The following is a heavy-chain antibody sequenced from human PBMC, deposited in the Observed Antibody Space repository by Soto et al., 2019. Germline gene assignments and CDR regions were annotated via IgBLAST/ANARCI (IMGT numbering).Heavy chain of an antibody. CDR2: ISYDGSNT. D-gene: IGHD1-26*01. V-gene: IGHV3-30*18. CDR1: GFTFSSYG. Sequence: QVQLVESGGGVVQPGRSLRLSCVASGFTFSSYGMHWVRQAPGKGLEWVAIISYDGSNTYYADSVKGRFTISRDNSKNTMYLQMNSLRAEDTYVYYCAKDGGLSGSDYISSAYYFDYWGQGTLVTVSS. J-gene: IGHJ4*02. CDR3: AKDGGLSGSDYISSAYYFDY.